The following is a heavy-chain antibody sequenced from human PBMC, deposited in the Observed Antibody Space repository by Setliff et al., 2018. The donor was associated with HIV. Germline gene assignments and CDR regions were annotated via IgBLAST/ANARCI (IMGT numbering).Heavy chain of an antibody. D-gene: IGHD3-22*01. V-gene: IGHV4-61*08. CDR3: ARVSAGKDYYDSSGYYYRFDY. CDR1: GGSITSGGYY. Sequence: SETLSLTCSVSGGSITSGGYYWSWIRQHPGKDLEWIGFIYYSGSTNYNPSLKSRVTISVDTSTNQFSLKLNSVTAADTAVYYCARVSAGKDYYDSSGYYYRFDYWGQGTLVTVSS. CDR2: IYYSGST. J-gene: IGHJ4*02.